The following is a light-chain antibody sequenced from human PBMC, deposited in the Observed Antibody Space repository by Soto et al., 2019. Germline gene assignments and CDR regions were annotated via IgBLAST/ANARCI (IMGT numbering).Light chain of an antibody. Sequence: QSVLTQPASVSGSPGQSITISCTGTSSDIGSYNLVSWYQQHPGKAPKLIIFEGTKRPSGVSYRFSGAKSGNTASLTISGLQAEDEADYYCCSYAGHTKAVLFGGGTKVTVL. CDR1: SSDIGSYNL. J-gene: IGLJ2*01. CDR3: CSYAGHTKAVL. CDR2: EGT. V-gene: IGLV2-23*01.